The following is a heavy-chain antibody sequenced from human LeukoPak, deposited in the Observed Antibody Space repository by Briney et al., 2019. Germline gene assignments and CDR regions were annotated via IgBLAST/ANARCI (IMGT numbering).Heavy chain of an antibody. J-gene: IGHJ4*02. V-gene: IGHV4-34*01. Sequence: PSETLSLTCAVYGGSFSGYYWSWIRQPPGKGLEWIGEINHSGSTNYNPSLKSRVTISVDTSKNQFSLKLSSVTAADTAVYYCASGGGVSSSWYVTRDFDYRGQGTLVTVSS. CDR2: INHSGST. CDR3: ASGGGVSSSWYVTRDFDY. D-gene: IGHD6-13*01. CDR1: GGSFSGYY.